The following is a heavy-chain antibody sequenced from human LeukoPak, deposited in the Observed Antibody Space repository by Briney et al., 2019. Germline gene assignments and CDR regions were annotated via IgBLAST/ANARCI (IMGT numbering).Heavy chain of an antibody. Sequence: GGSLRLSCAVSGFSVRTNFMSWVRQAPGKGLEWVAVISYDGSNKYYADSVKGRFTISRDNSKNTLYLQMNSLRAEDTAVYYCARDPSRGYSYGYYYYYYMDVWGKGTTVTVSS. D-gene: IGHD5-18*01. CDR3: ARDPSRGYSYGYYYYYYMDV. V-gene: IGHV3-30*03. J-gene: IGHJ6*03. CDR1: GFSVRTNF. CDR2: ISYDGSNK.